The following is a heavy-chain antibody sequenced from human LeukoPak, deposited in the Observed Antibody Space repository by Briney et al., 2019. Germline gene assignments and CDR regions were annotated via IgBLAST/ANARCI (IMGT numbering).Heavy chain of an antibody. CDR2: ISGSGGST. V-gene: IGHV3-23*01. CDR3: ARVAYSSSWSQTYYYYYMDV. D-gene: IGHD6-13*01. CDR1: GFTFSRYG. J-gene: IGHJ6*03. Sequence: GGSLRLSCAASGFTFSRYGMSWVRQAPGKGLEWVSAISGSGGSTDYADSVKGRFTISRDNSKNTLYLQMNSLRAEDTAVYYCARVAYSSSWSQTYYYYYMDVWGKGTTVTVSS.